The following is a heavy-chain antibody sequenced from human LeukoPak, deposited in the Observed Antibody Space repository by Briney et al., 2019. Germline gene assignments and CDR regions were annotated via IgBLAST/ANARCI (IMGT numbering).Heavy chain of an antibody. V-gene: IGHV3-64*01. D-gene: IGHD1-7*01. CDR1: GFTFSSYA. J-gene: IGHJ3*02. Sequence: PGGSLRLFCAASGFTFSSYAMHWVRQAPGKGLEYVSAISSNGGSTYYANSVKGRFTISRDNSKNTLYLQMGSLRAEDMAVYYCARGTYSTPRGAFDIWGQGTMVTVSS. CDR2: ISSNGGST. CDR3: ARGTYSTPRGAFDI.